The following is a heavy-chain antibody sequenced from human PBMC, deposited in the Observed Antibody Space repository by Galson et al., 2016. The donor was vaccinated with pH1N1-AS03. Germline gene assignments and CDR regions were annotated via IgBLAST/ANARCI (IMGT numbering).Heavy chain of an antibody. CDR2: IDPSIGST. V-gene: IGHV1-46*01. D-gene: IGHD3-10*01. Sequence: SVKVSCKASGYTFSRYYMHWMRQAPGQGPEWMGVIDPSIGSTTYAQKFQGRVTMTRDTATTTAYMELSSLRSDDTAVYYCATYGSGSRGGFDNWGQGTLVTVSS. CDR1: GYTFSRYY. J-gene: IGHJ4*02. CDR3: ATYGSGSRGGFDN.